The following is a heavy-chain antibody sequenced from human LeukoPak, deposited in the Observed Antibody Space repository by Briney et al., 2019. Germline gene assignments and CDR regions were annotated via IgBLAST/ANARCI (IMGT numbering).Heavy chain of an antibody. CDR3: AREAPYIYSGYDRPFDY. D-gene: IGHD5-12*01. CDR1: GGSFSGYY. Sequence: PSETLSLTCAVYGGSFSGYYWSWIRQPPGKGLEWIGEINHSGSTNYNPSLKSRVTISVDTSKNQFSLELISETAADTAVYFCAREAPYIYSGYDRPFDYWGQGTLVTVSS. J-gene: IGHJ4*02. CDR2: INHSGST. V-gene: IGHV4-34*01.